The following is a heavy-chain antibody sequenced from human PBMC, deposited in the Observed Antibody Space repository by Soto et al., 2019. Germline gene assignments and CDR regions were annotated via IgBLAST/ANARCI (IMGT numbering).Heavy chain of an antibody. D-gene: IGHD3-3*01. V-gene: IGHV3-11*06. CDR3: GKGDTIFGVVDD. CDR1: GFTFSDYF. J-gene: IGHJ4*02. CDR2: INNDATYR. Sequence: PGGSLRLSCAGSGFTFSDYFITWIRQAPGKGLEWISYINNDATYRKYADSVKGRFTVSRDNAKNSVFLQMNSLRPEDTALYYCGKGDTIFGVVDDWGPGTQVTVSS.